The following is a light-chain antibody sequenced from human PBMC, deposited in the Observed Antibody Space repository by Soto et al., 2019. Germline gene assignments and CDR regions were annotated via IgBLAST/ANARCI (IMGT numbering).Light chain of an antibody. CDR1: QIVSSNY. Sequence: EIVLTQSPGTLSLSPGERATLSCRASQIVSSNYLAWYQQKPGQAPRLLIYGASSRVTGIPDRFSGSGSGTDFTLTISRLAPEDFAVYYCQQYGSSPPLFPFGPGTKVDF. V-gene: IGKV3-20*01. J-gene: IGKJ3*01. CDR2: GAS. CDR3: QQYGSSPPLFP.